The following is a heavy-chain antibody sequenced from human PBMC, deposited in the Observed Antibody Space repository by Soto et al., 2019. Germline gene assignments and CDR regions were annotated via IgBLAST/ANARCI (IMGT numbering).Heavy chain of an antibody. CDR1: GFTFSSYG. D-gene: IGHD2-2*01. CDR3: ARAVQAAKGWFDS. Sequence: QVELVESGGGVVQPGGSLRLACAASGFTFSSYGMHWVRQAPGKGLEWVAVIWFDGSKEFYAASVEGRFTISRDNSKNMVYLEMNSPRGVDTAVYYCARAVQAAKGWFDSWGQGTLVTVSS. CDR2: IWFDGSKE. J-gene: IGHJ5*01. V-gene: IGHV3-33*01.